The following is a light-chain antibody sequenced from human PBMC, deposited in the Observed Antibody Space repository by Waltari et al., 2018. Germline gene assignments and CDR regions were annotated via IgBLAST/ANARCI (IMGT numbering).Light chain of an antibody. CDR3: QQTHNTPVT. Sequence: DIQVTQSPSSLSASVGDRVTITCRASQGIITYLNWYQQKPGEAPKLLIYAASNLLSGVPSRFSGSGTRTDFTLTISSLQPEDFATYYCQQTHNTPVTFGGGTKVEIK. CDR1: QGIITY. CDR2: AAS. V-gene: IGKV1-39*01. J-gene: IGKJ4*01.